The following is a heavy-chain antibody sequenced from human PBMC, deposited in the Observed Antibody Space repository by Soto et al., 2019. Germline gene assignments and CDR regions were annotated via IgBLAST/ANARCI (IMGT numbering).Heavy chain of an antibody. CDR1: GFTFSSYG. J-gene: IGHJ4*02. V-gene: IGHV3-30*18. D-gene: IGHD6-13*01. CDR3: AKGPGGYSSSWYPY. CDR2: ISYDGSNK. Sequence: AGGSLRLSCAASGFTFSSYGMHWVRQAPGKGLEWVAVISYDGSNKYYADSVKGRFTISRDNSKNTLYLQMNSLRAEDTAVYYCAKGPGGYSSSWYPYWGQGTLVTVSS.